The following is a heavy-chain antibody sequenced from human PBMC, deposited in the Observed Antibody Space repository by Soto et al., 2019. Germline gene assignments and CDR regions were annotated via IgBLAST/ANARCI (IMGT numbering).Heavy chain of an antibody. CDR3: TRVSPDCSDGSCYPLN. J-gene: IGHJ4*02. CDR1: GGSISSNSYY. V-gene: IGHV4-39*01. Sequence: SETLSLTCTVSGGSISSNSYYWAWIRQPPGKGLEWIGSGYHGGNTYYNPSHKSRVTISVDTSTNQFSLKLNSVTAADTGVYYCTRVSPDCSDGSCYPLNWGQGTLVTVSS. D-gene: IGHD2-15*01. CDR2: GYHGGNT.